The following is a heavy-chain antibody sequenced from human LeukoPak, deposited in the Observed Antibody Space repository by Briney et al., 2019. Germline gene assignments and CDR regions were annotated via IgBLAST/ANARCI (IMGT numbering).Heavy chain of an antibody. D-gene: IGHD3-10*01. V-gene: IGHV3-74*01. Sequence: QPGGSLRLSCAASGFTFSSYAMSWVRQAPGKGLVWVSRINSDGSSTSYADSVKGRFTISRDNAKNTLYLQMNSLRAEDTAVYYCAREYYYGSGSHEYYYGMDVWGKGTTVTVSS. CDR3: AREYYYGSGSHEYYYGMDV. CDR2: INSDGSST. CDR1: GFTFSSYA. J-gene: IGHJ6*04.